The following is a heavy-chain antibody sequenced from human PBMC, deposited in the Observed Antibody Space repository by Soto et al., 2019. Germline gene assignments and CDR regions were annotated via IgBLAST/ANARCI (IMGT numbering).Heavy chain of an antibody. CDR1: GGTFSSYT. J-gene: IGHJ4*02. V-gene: IGHV1-69*02. CDR2: IIPILGIA. Sequence: QVQLVQSGAEVKKPGSSVKVSCKASGGTFSSYTISWVRQAPGQGLEWMGRIIPILGIANYGQKFQGRVTITADKSTRTAYMELSSLSSEDTAVYYCARGTRVATHSPMAYWGQGTLVTVSS. D-gene: IGHD5-12*01. CDR3: ARGTRVATHSPMAY.